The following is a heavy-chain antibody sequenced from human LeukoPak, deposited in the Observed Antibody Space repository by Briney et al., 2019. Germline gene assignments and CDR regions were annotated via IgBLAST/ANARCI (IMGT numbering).Heavy chain of an antibody. V-gene: IGHV6-1*01. Sequence: SQTLSLTCAISGDSLSSNSAAWNWVRQSPSRGLEWLGMTYYRSKWYNDYAVSVKTRITINPDTTKNQFSMQLKSVTPEDMAVYYWARGLWLGELPPGGMDVWGKGTTVTVSS. J-gene: IGHJ6*04. CDR1: GDSLSSNSAA. CDR3: ARGLWLGELPPGGMDV. CDR2: TYYRSKWYN. D-gene: IGHD3-10*01.